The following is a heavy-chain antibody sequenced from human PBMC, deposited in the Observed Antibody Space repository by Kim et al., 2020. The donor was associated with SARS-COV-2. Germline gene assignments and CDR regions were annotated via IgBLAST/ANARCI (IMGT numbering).Heavy chain of an antibody. CDR2: T. J-gene: IGHJ3*02. CDR3: ARSANDAFDI. V-gene: IGHV1-46*01. Sequence: TSYAQKFQGRVTMTRDTSTSTVYMELSSLRSEDTAVYYCARSANDAFDIWGQGTMVTVSS.